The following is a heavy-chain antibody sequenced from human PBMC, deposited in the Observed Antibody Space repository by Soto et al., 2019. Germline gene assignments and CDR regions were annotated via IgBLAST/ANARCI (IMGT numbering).Heavy chain of an antibody. CDR1: GGSISSYF. CDR2: IYYSGTT. CDR3: AREVGATSEDYFDY. D-gene: IGHD1-26*01. Sequence: PSETLSLTCTVSGGSISSYFWSWIRQPPGKALEWIGFIYYSGTTNYNPSLKSRVTISVDTSKNQFSLKLSSVTAADTAVYYCAREVGATSEDYFDYRGPGTLVTVSS. V-gene: IGHV4-59*01. J-gene: IGHJ4*02.